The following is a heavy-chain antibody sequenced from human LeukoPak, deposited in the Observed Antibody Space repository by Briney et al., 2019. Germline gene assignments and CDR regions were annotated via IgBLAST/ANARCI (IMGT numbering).Heavy chain of an antibody. V-gene: IGHV3-7*01. CDR2: IKQDGSEK. CDR1: GFTFSSYW. D-gene: IGHD3-10*01. J-gene: IGHJ4*02. Sequence: PGGSLRLSCAASGFTFSSYWMSWVRQAPGKGLEWVANIKQDGSEKYYVDSVKGRFTVSRDNAKNSLYLQMNSLRVDDTAVYYCANYYNSGPQGGYWGQGTLVTVSS. CDR3: ANYYNSGPQGGY.